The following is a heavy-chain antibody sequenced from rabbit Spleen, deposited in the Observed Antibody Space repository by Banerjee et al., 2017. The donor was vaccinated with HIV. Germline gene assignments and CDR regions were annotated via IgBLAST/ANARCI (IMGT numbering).Heavy chain of an antibody. D-gene: IGHD6-1*01. J-gene: IGHJ6*01. CDR1: GFDFCPYG. CDR2: IDPIFTTT. V-gene: IGHV1S47*01. CDR3: VRDQARMLDL. Sequence: AQLVGSGGGLVPSGGSLQLSCTASGFDFCPYGVIWVRQAPGKGREWIGNIDPIFTTTHYASWVNGRFTTSRDIDQNTPYLQLSSLTAAYTATDSGVRDQARMLDLWGQGTLVTVS.